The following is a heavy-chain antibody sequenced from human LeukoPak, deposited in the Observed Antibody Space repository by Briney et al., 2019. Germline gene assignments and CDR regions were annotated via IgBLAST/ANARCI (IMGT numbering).Heavy chain of an antibody. J-gene: IGHJ4*02. V-gene: IGHV4-59*11. Sequence: SSETLSLTCTVSGGSISSHYWSWIRQPPGKGLEWIGYIYYSGSTNYNPSLKSRVTISVDTSKNQFSPKLSSVTAADTAVYYCARTVVVTATIDYWGQGTLVTVSS. CDR1: GGSISSHY. CDR3: ARTVVVTATIDY. D-gene: IGHD2-21*02. CDR2: IYYSGST.